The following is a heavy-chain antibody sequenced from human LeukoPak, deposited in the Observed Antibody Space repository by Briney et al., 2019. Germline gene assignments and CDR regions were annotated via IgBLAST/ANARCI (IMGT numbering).Heavy chain of an antibody. CDR3: ARDRHDFWSGYPMANDY. D-gene: IGHD3-3*01. V-gene: IGHV3-21*01. CDR2: ISSSSSYI. Sequence: GGSLRLSCAASGFTFSSYSMNWVRQAPGKGLEWVTSISSSSSYIYYADSVKGRFTISRDNAKNSLYLQMNSLRAEDTAVYYCARDRHDFWSGYPMANDYWGQGTLVTVSS. CDR1: GFTFSSYS. J-gene: IGHJ4*02.